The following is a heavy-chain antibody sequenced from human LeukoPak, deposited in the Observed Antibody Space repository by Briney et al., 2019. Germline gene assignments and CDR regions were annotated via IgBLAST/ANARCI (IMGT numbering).Heavy chain of an antibody. Sequence: GGSWRPSCAASGFTFSSYAMSWVRQAPGKGLEWVSAISGSGGSTYYADSVKGRFTISRDNSKNTLYLQMNSLRAEDTAVYYCAKDSIQLWYTPLWRYWGQGTLVTVSS. CDR2: ISGSGGST. J-gene: IGHJ4*02. CDR1: GFTFSSYA. CDR3: AKDSIQLWYTPLWRY. D-gene: IGHD5-18*01. V-gene: IGHV3-23*01.